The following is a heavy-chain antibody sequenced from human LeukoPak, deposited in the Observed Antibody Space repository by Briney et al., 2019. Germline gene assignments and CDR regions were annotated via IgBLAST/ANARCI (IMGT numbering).Heavy chain of an antibody. Sequence: PSETLSLTCAVYGGSFSGYYWSWIRQPPGKGLEWIGEINHSGSTNYNPSLKSRVTISVDTSQNQSSLKLSSVTAADTAVYYCARGTVDIVVVPAAIVTSGVFDYWGQGTLVTVSS. CDR1: GGSFSGYY. J-gene: IGHJ4*02. V-gene: IGHV4-34*01. CDR3: ARGTVDIVVVPAAIVTSGVFDY. CDR2: INHSGST. D-gene: IGHD2-2*02.